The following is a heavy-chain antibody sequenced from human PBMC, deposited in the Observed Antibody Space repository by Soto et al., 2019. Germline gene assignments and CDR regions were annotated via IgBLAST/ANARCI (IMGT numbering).Heavy chain of an antibody. J-gene: IGHJ6*02. CDR1: GGSISSGGYY. CDR3: ARDTMVRGKSDYYYGMDV. Sequence: SETLSLTCTVSGGSISSGGYYWSWIRQHPGKGLEWIGYIYYSGSTYYNPSLKSRVTISVDTSKNQFSLKLSSVTAADTAVYYCARDTMVRGKSDYYYGMDVWGQGTTVTVSS. D-gene: IGHD3-10*01. CDR2: IYYSGST. V-gene: IGHV4-31*03.